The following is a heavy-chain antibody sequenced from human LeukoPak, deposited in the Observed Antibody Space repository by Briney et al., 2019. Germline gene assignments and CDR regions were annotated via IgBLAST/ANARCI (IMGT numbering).Heavy chain of an antibody. V-gene: IGHV3-7*01. CDR1: GFTFSSYA. CDR3: ARDFKWVPAANDGGTAMEY. D-gene: IGHD2-2*01. J-gene: IGHJ4*02. CDR2: IKQDGSEK. Sequence: GGSLRLSCASSGFTFSSYAMSWVRQAPGKGLEWVANIKQDGSEKYYVDSVKGRFTISRDNAKNSLYLQMNSLRAEDTAVYYCARDFKWVPAANDGGTAMEYWGQGTLVTVSS.